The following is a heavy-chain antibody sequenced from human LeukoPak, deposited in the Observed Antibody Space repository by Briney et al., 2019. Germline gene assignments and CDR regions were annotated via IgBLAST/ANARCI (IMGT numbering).Heavy chain of an antibody. V-gene: IGHV4-39*01. J-gene: IGHJ6*02. CDR1: GGSISSSSYY. CDR3: ASGYSYGPQAYYGMDV. D-gene: IGHD5-18*01. Sequence: KTSETLSLTCTVSGGSISSSSYYWGWIRQPPGKGLEWIGSIYYSGSTYYNPSLKSRVTISVDTSKNQFSLKLSSVTAADTAVYYCASGYSYGPQAYYGMDVWGQGTTVTVSS. CDR2: IYYSGST.